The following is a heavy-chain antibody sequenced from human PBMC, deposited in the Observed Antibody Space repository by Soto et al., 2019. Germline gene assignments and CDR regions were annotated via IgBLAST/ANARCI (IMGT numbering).Heavy chain of an antibody. CDR1: GFTFSSYA. J-gene: IGHJ4*02. D-gene: IGHD6-13*01. Sequence: PGGSLRLSCAASGFTFSSYAMHWVRQAPGKGLEWVAVISYDGSNKYYADSVKGRFTISRDNSKNTLYLQMDSLRAEDTAVYYYARDPGSSWLLYYFDYWGQGTLVTXSS. CDR2: ISYDGSNK. V-gene: IGHV3-30-3*01. CDR3: ARDPGSSWLLYYFDY.